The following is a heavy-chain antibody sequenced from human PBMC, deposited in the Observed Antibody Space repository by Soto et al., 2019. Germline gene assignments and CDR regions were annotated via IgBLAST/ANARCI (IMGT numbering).Heavy chain of an antibody. V-gene: IGHV4-38-2*01. J-gene: IGHJ6*02. D-gene: IGHD1-26*01. CDR2: IYHSGST. Sequence: SETLSLTCAVSGYSISSGYYWGWIRQPPGKGLEWIGSIYHSGSTYYNPSLKSRVTISVATSKNQFSRKLSPVTAADTAVYYCAVLGGGSYYYYYYGMDVWGQGTTVTVSS. CDR3: AVLGGGSYYYYYYGMDV. CDR1: GYSISSGYY.